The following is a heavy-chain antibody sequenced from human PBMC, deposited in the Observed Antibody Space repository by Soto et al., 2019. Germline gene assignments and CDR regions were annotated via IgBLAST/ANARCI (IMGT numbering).Heavy chain of an antibody. CDR1: GFTFSSYG. V-gene: IGHV3-30*18. J-gene: IGHJ4*02. CDR2: ISYDGSNK. Sequence: GGSLRLSCAASGFTFSSYGMHWVRQAPGKGLEWVAVISYDGSNKYYADSVKGRFTISRDNSKNTLYLQMNSLRAEDTAVYYCAKESDDILTGYPLFDYWGQGTLVTVSS. CDR3: AKESDDILTGYPLFDY. D-gene: IGHD3-9*01.